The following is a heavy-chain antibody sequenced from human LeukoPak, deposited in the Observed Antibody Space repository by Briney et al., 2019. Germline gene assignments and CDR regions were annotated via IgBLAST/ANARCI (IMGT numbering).Heavy chain of an antibody. Sequence: ASVKVSCKASGYTFTSYSMHWVRQAPGQRLEWMGWVNAGNGNTKFSQKFQGRVTITRDTSASTAYMELSSLRSEDTAVYYCARFLGGSYGMDVWGQGTTVTVSS. D-gene: IGHD1-26*01. CDR1: GYTFTSYS. V-gene: IGHV1-3*01. CDR3: ARFLGGSYGMDV. CDR2: VNAGNGNT. J-gene: IGHJ6*02.